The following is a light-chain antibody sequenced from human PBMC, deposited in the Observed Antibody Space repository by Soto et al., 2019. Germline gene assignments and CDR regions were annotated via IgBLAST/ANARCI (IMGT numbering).Light chain of an antibody. Sequence: DIQMTQSPSTVSASVGDRVTITCRASQSISSWLAWYQQKPGKAPKLLIYKASSLESGVPSRFSGSGSGTEFTLTISSLQPDDFETYYCQQYNSYWTFGQGTKVEI. J-gene: IGKJ1*01. CDR2: KAS. CDR3: QQYNSYWT. CDR1: QSISSW. V-gene: IGKV1-5*03.